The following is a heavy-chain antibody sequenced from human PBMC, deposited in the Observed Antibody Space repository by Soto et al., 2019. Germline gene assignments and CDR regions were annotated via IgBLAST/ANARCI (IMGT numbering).Heavy chain of an antibody. J-gene: IGHJ3*02. CDR3: ARGSQLERDALDI. Sequence: PSETLSLTCSVSGVSINSGGYYWSWIRHHPGKGLEWIGYIYYTGHTFYNASLKSRVAMSLDTSKNQFSLKLSSVTAADTAVYYCARGSQLERDALDIWGQGTMVTVSS. V-gene: IGHV4-31*03. CDR1: GVSINSGGYY. D-gene: IGHD1-1*01. CDR2: IYYTGHT.